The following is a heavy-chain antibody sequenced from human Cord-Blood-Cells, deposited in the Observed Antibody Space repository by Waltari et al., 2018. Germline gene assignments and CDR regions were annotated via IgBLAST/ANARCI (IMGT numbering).Heavy chain of an antibody. V-gene: IGHV1-69*06. D-gene: IGHD2-15*01. CDR1: GGSFRSDA. CDR3: ARDWYCSGGSCYEYAFDI. J-gene: IGHJ3*02. CDR2: IIPIFGTA. Sequence: QVQLVQSGAEVTKRGCAVKVSCRAAGGSFRSDAISGVRKATGQGLEWMGGIIPIFGTANYAQKFQGRVTITADKSTSTAYMELSSLRSEDTAVYYCARDWYCSGGSCYEYAFDIWGQGTMVTVSS.